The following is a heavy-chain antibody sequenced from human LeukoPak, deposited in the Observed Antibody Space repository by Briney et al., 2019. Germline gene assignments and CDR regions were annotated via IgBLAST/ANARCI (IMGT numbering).Heavy chain of an antibody. V-gene: IGHV4-59*01. J-gene: IGHJ5*02. Sequence: SETLSLTCSVSGGSITSNYWTWIRQPPGKGLEWIGNMFYSGSNNYNPSLKSRVTISVDTSKNQFSLKLSSVTAADTAVYCCARGDSSSSGNWFDPWGQGTLVTVSS. CDR2: MFYSGSN. CDR3: ARGDSSSSGNWFDP. CDR1: GGSITSNY. D-gene: IGHD6-6*01.